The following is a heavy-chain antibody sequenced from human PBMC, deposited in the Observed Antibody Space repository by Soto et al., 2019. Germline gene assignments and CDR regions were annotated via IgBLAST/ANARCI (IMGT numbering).Heavy chain of an antibody. J-gene: IGHJ4*02. CDR2: ISYDGSNK. CDR1: GFTFSSYG. Sequence: QVQLVESGGGVVQPGRSLRLSCAASGFTFSSYGMHWVRQAPGKGLEWVAVISYDGSNKYYADSVKGRFTISRDNSKNTLYLQMNSLRAEDTAVYYCANKYFDYWGQGTLVTVSS. CDR3: ANKYFDY. V-gene: IGHV3-30*18.